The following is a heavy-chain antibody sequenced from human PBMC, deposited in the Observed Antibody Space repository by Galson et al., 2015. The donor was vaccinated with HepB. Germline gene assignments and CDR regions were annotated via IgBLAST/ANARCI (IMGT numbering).Heavy chain of an antibody. V-gene: IGHV3-30*18. J-gene: IGHJ5*02. CDR1: GFTFSSYG. Sequence: SLRLSCAASGFTFSSYGMHWVRQAPGKGLEWVAVISYDGSNKYYADSVKGRFTISRDNSKNTLYLQMNSLRAEDTAVYYCAKNGRIEKNWFDPWGQGTLVTVSS. D-gene: IGHD1-26*01. CDR2: ISYDGSNK. CDR3: AKNGRIEKNWFDP.